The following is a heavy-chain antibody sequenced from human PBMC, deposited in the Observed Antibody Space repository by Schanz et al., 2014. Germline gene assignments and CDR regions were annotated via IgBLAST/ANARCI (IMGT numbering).Heavy chain of an antibody. CDR3: ARRYSSGWYEFDY. J-gene: IGHJ4*02. V-gene: IGHV1-46*03. CDR2: INPSGGST. D-gene: IGHD6-19*01. CDR1: GYTFTGHR. Sequence: QVLLVQSGAEVKKPGASVKVSCKASGYTFTGHRMHWVRQAPGQGLEWMGIINPSGGSTSYAQKFQGRVTMTRDTSTSTVYMYLSSLRSEDTAVYYCARRYSSGWYEFDYWGQGTLVTVSS.